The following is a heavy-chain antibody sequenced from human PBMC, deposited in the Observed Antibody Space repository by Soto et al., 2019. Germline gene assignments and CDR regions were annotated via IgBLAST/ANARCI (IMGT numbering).Heavy chain of an antibody. D-gene: IGHD6-19*01. Sequence: ASVKVSCKASGYTFTSYAMHWVRQAPGQRLEWMGWINAGNGNTKYSQKFQGRVTITRDTSASTAYVELSRLRSEDTAVYYCESPRWLASNYYGMDVWGQGTTVTVSS. J-gene: IGHJ6*02. CDR1: GYTFTSYA. CDR2: INAGNGNT. V-gene: IGHV1-3*01. CDR3: ESPRWLASNYYGMDV.